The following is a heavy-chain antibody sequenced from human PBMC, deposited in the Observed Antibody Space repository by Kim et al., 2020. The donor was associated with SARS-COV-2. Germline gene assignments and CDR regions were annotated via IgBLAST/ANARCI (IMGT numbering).Heavy chain of an antibody. D-gene: IGHD3-22*01. CDR3: ARVSLGGYYDSSGSLDY. CDR2: IYYSGST. J-gene: IGHJ4*02. V-gene: IGHV4-59*01. CDR1: GGSISSYY. Sequence: SETLSLTCTVSGGSISSYYWSWIRQPPGKGLEWIGYIYYSGSTNYNPSLKSRVTISVDTSKNQFSLKLSSVTAADTAVYYCARVSLGGYYDSSGSLDYWGQGTLVTVSS.